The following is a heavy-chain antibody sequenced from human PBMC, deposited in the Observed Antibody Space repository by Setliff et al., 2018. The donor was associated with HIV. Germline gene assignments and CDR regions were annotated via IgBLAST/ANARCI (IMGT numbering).Heavy chain of an antibody. CDR2: ISHDAVKT. CDR3: VRIGHGYSFANGFDP. J-gene: IGHJ5*02. V-gene: IGHV3-30*04. CDR1: GFDFSGYS. Sequence: PGGSLRLSCVASGFDFSGYSMPWVRQAPGKGPEWVAAISHDAVKTYYADAVRGRFIISRDNSKNTVYLQMNNLRVGDTAVYYCVRIGHGYSFANGFDPWGPGTLVTVSS. D-gene: IGHD5-18*01.